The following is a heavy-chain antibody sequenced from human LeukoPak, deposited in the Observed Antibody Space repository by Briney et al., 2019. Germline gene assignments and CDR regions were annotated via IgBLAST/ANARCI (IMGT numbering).Heavy chain of an antibody. Sequence: GESLKISCKGSGYSFTISWISWVRQMPGKGLEWMGRIDPSDSYTNYSPSFQGHVTISDDKSISTAYLQWSSLKASDTAMYYCARHRGGDYGLDAFDIWGQGTMVTVSS. CDR3: ARHRGGDYGLDAFDI. CDR1: GYSFTISW. J-gene: IGHJ3*02. D-gene: IGHD4-17*01. CDR2: IDPSDSYT. V-gene: IGHV5-10-1*01.